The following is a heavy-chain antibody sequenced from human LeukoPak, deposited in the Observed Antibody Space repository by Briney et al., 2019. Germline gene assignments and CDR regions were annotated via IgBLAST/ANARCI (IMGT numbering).Heavy chain of an antibody. Sequence: PSETLSLTCIVSGGSISSSGYYWDWIRQPPGKGLEWIGIFYYTGSTYYNPSLKSRITISVDTSKNQFSLKLRSVTAADTAVYYCARHSRSGYGDYESAFDIWGQGTMVTVSS. CDR2: FYYTGST. CDR3: ARHSRSGYGDYESAFDI. CDR1: GGSISSSGYY. D-gene: IGHD5-12*01. V-gene: IGHV4-39*01. J-gene: IGHJ3*02.